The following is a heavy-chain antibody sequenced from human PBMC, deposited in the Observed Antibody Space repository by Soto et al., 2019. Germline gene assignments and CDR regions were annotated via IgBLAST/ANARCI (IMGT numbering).Heavy chain of an antibody. CDR1: GFTFSSYG. D-gene: IGHD2-2*03. CDR3: ARELGYCSSTSCYPYYGMDV. CDR2: IWYDGSNK. Sequence: GGSLRLSCAASGFTFSSYGMHWVRQAPCKGLEWVAVIWYDGSNKYYADSVKGRFTIYRDNSKNTLYLQMNSLRAEDTAVYYCARELGYCSSTSCYPYYGMDVWGQGTTVTVSS. J-gene: IGHJ6*02. V-gene: IGHV3-33*01.